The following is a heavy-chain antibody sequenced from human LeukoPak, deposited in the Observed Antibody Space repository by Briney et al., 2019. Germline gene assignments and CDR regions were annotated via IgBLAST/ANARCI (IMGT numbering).Heavy chain of an antibody. CDR2: IIPIFGTA. J-gene: IGHJ4*02. V-gene: IGHV1-69*06. Sequence: SVKVSCKASGGTFSSYAISWVRQAPGQGLEWMGGIIPIFGTANYAQKFQGRVTITADKSTSTAYMELSSLRSEDTAVYYCATWDLSYGSGSLDYWGQGTLVTVSS. CDR1: GGTFSSYA. D-gene: IGHD3-10*01. CDR3: ATWDLSYGSGSLDY.